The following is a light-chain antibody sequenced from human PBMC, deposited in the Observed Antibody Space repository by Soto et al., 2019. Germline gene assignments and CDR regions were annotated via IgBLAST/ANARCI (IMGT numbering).Light chain of an antibody. V-gene: IGLV2-14*01. CDR3: SSYTSISTDV. CDR1: SSDVGGYDY. Sequence: LTQPASVSGSPGQSITISCTGTSSDVGGYDYVSWYQHHPGKAPKLTIYEVSNRPSGVSNRFSGSKSGNTASLTISGLQAEDEAEYYCSSYTSISTDVLRSGTKVTVL. CDR2: EVS. J-gene: IGLJ1*01.